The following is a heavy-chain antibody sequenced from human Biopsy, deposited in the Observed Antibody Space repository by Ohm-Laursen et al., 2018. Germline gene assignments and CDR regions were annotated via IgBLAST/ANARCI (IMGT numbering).Heavy chain of an antibody. D-gene: IGHD3-10*01. CDR1: GYTFTSYE. CDR3: ARADPPLFYYGSGSSNWFDP. J-gene: IGHJ5*02. V-gene: IGHV1-8*01. CDR2: MNPDSGNT. Sequence: ASVKVSCKTSGYTFTSYEINWVRQATGQGLEWMGWMNPDSGNTGYAQNFQGRVAMTRNTSISTAYMELSSLRSEDTAVYFCARADPPLFYYGSGSSNWFDPWGQGTPVTVSS.